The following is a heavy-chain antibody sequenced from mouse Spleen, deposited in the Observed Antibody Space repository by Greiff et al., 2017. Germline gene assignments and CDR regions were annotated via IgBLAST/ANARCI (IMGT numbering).Heavy chain of an antibody. CDR1: GFTFSSYY. CDR2: ISSGGGST. D-gene: IGHD1-1*01. CDR3: ARVPDYYGSRGFAY. J-gene: IGHJ3*01. V-gene: IGHV5-12-1*01. Sequence: EVQGVESGGGLVKLGGSLKLSCAASGFTFSSYYMSWVRQTPEKRLEWVATISSGGGSTYYPDSVKGRFTISRDNAKNTLYLQMSSLNSEDTAVYYCARVPDYYGSRGFAYWGQGTLVTVSA.